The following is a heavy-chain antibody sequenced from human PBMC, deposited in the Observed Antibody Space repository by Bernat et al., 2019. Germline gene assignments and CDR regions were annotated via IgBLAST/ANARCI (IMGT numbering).Heavy chain of an antibody. Sequence: EVQMLESGGGLVQPGGSLRLSCAASGLTFSSYAMSWVRQAPGKGLEWVSAISGGGFSTYYADSMKGRFTISRDNSKNTVYLQMNSLRADDTAVYYCANPPHYWGQGTLVTVSS. CDR2: ISGGGFST. CDR3: ANPPHY. J-gene: IGHJ4*02. V-gene: IGHV3-23*01. CDR1: GLTFSSYA.